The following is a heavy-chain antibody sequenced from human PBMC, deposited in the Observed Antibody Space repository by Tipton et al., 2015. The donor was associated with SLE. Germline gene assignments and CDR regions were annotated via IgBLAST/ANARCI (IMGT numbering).Heavy chain of an antibody. D-gene: IGHD3-22*01. V-gene: IGHV4-4*08. CDR2: IYNRGGT. Sequence: TLSLTCIVSGGSISSYYWSWIRQPPGKGLEWIGYIYNRGGTNYNPSLKSRVTISVDTSKNQFSLKLSSVTAADTAVYYCARVYDSSDFFDFWGQGTLVTVSS. CDR3: ARVYDSSDFFDF. J-gene: IGHJ4*02. CDR1: GGSISSYY.